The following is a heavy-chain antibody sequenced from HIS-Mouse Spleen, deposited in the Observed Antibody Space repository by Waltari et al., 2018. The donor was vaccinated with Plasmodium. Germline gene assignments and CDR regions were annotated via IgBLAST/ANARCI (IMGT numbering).Heavy chain of an antibody. CDR3: ASSWYWYFDL. Sequence: EVQLVESGGGLVRPGGSLRLSCAASGFTFSSYWMSWVRQAPGKGLEWVANIKQDGSEKYNAKNSLYLQMNSLRAEDTAVYYCASSWYWYFDLWGRGTLVTVSS. CDR1: GFTFSSYW. D-gene: IGHD6-13*01. CDR2: IKQDGSEK. J-gene: IGHJ2*01. V-gene: IGHV3-7*01.